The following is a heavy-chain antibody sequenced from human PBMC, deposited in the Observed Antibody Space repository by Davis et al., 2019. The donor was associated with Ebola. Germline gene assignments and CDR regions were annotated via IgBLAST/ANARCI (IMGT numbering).Heavy chain of an antibody. Sequence: GGSLRLSCAASGFPFGNYAMSWVRQVPGKGLAWVSDINWNGGNTGYADSVKGRFTISRDNAENSLYLQMNSLRDEDTAVYYCARDAGGSLHFDYWGQGTLVTVSS. CDR3: ARDAGGSLHFDY. J-gene: IGHJ4*02. V-gene: IGHV3-20*04. CDR2: INWNGGNT. CDR1: GFPFGNYA. D-gene: IGHD3-10*01.